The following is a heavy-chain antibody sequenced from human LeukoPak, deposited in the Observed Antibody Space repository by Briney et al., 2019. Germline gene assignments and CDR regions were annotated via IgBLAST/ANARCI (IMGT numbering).Heavy chain of an antibody. CDR3: AKEPYQLPLYNWFDP. CDR1: GFTFSSYA. J-gene: IGHJ5*02. Sequence: GGSLRLSCAASGFTFSSYAMSWVRQAPGKGLEWVSAISGSGGSTYYADSVKGRFTISRDNSKNTLYLQMNSLRAEDTAVYYCAKEPYQLPLYNWFDPWGQGTLVTVPS. D-gene: IGHD2-2*01. CDR2: ISGSGGST. V-gene: IGHV3-23*01.